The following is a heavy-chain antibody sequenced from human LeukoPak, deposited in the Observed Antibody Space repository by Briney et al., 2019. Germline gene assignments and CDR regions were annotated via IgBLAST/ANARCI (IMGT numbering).Heavy chain of an antibody. CDR2: ISWNSGSI. D-gene: IGHD7-27*01. CDR1: GFTFDDYA. Sequence: PGGSLRLSCAASGFTFDDYAMHWVRQAPGKGLEWVSGISWNSGSIGYADSVKGRFTISRDNAKNSLYLQMNSLRAEDTALYYCAKDISKAGDLPDYWGQGTLVTVSS. V-gene: IGHV3-9*01. J-gene: IGHJ4*02. CDR3: AKDISKAGDLPDY.